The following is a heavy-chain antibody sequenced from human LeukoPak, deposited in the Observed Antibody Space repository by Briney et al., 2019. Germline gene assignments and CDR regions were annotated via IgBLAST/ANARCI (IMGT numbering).Heavy chain of an antibody. Sequence: PSETLSLTCTVSGYSIRSAYYWGWIRQSPGKGLEWIGAVYGGGNTHYNPSLESRVKILPDTSKNQFSLKLTSVTAADTAVYYCSRGRKGGYNYAAIDFWGQGTLVTVSS. V-gene: IGHV4-38-2*02. CDR2: VYGGGNT. CDR1: GYSIRSAYY. J-gene: IGHJ4*02. CDR3: SRGRKGGYNYAAIDF. D-gene: IGHD5-18*01.